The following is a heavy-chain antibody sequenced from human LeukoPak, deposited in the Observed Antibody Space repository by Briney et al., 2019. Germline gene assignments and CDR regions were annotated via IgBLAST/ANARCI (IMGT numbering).Heavy chain of an antibody. V-gene: IGHV4-39*01. D-gene: IGHD2-2*01. CDR1: GGSISSSSYY. CDR3: SSNSDDHHYYYMDV. Sequence: SETLSLTCTVSGGSISSSSYYWGWIRQPPGKGLEWIGTTHYSGSTYYNPSLKSRVTISVDTSKNQFSLKLSSVTAADTAVYYCSSNSDDHHYYYMDVWGKGTTVTVSS. CDR2: THYSGST. J-gene: IGHJ6*03.